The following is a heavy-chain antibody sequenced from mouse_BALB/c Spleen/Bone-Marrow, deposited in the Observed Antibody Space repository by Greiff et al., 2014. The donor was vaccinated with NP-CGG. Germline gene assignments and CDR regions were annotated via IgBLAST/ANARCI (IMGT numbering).Heavy chain of an antibody. CDR3: VREDYYGPFAY. CDR2: IRSKSNNYAT. V-gene: IGHV10-1*02. D-gene: IGHD1-2*01. CDR1: GFTFNTYA. Sequence: EVQRVESGGGLVQPKGSLKLSCAASGFTFNTYAMNWVRQAPGKGLEWVARIRSKSNNYATYYADSVKDRFTISRDDSQSMLYLQMNNLKTEDTAMYYRVREDYYGPFAYWGQGTLVTVSA. J-gene: IGHJ3*01.